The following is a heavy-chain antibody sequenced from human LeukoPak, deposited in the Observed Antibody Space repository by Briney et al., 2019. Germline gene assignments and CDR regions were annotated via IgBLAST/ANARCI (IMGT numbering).Heavy chain of an antibody. CDR2: IIPIFDTT. CDR3: ARGGDAGVWYYYCDF. CDR1: GGTFGNYA. V-gene: IGHV1-69*13. D-gene: IGHD6-19*01. J-gene: IGHJ4*02. Sequence: GASVKVSCKTSGGTFGNYAINWVRQAPGHGLEWMGGIIPIFDTTNYAQKFQGRVTITADESTTTAYMELSSLRSEDTAMYYCARGGDAGVWYYYCDFWGQGTQVTASS.